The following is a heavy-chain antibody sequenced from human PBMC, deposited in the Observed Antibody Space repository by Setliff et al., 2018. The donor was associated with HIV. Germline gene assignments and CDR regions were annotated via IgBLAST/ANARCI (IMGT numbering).Heavy chain of an antibody. CDR3: ARHPTGYDTPFDY. D-gene: IGHD5-12*01. CDR1: GGSINTYY. CDR2: AHYSGST. Sequence: TSETLSLTCTVSGGSINTYYWSWIRQPPGKALEWIGYAHYSGSTNYTPSLKSRVTISVDTSKNQFSLKVSPVTAADTAVYYCARHPTGYDTPFDYWGQGTQVTVSS. V-gene: IGHV4-59*08. J-gene: IGHJ4*02.